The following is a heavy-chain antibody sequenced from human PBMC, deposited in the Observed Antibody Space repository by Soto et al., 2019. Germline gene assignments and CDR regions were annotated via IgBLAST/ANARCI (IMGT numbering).Heavy chain of an antibody. CDR3: ARDRYSYDSRAYQGVDWYFDL. V-gene: IGHV3-33*01. J-gene: IGHJ2*01. CDR2: IWYDGSHE. D-gene: IGHD3-22*01. Sequence: GGSLRLSCAASGFTFNNYGMHWVRQAPGKELEWVAVIWYDGSHESYADSVKGRFTISRDNSKNTLYLQMNSLRAEDTAVYYCARDRYSYDSRAYQGVDWYFDLWGRGTLVTVSS. CDR1: GFTFNNYG.